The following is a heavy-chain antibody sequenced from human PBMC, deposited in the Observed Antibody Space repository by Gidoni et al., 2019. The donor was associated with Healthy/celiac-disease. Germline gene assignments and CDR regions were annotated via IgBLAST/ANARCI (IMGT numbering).Heavy chain of an antibody. CDR2: TSGSGGST. Sequence: EVQLLESGGGLVQHGGSLRLSCAASGFTFSSYAMSWVRQAPGKGLEWVSATSGSGGSTYYADSVKGRFTISRDNSKNTLYLQMNSLRAEDTAVYYCAKDRLSFPWLGHFDYWGQGTLVTVSS. J-gene: IGHJ4*02. D-gene: IGHD6-19*01. CDR1: GFTFSSYA. CDR3: AKDRLSFPWLGHFDY. V-gene: IGHV3-23*01.